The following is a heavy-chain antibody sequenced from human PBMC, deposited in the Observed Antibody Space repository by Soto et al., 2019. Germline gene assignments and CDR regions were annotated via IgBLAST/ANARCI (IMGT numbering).Heavy chain of an antibody. V-gene: IGHV3-21*01. D-gene: IGHD2-8*01. Sequence: PGGSLRLSCAASGFTFSSYSMNWVRQAPGEGLEWVSSISSSSSYIYYADSVKGRFTISRDNAKNSLYLQMNSLRAEDTAVYYCARDPYYREYYFDYWGQGTLVTVSS. CDR3: ARDPYYREYYFDY. CDR1: GFTFSSYS. J-gene: IGHJ4*02. CDR2: ISSSSSYI.